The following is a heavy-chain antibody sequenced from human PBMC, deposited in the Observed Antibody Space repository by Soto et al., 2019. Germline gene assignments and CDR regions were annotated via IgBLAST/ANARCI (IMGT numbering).Heavy chain of an antibody. D-gene: IGHD1-20*01. CDR1: GYTFRTSG. CDR3: GRDTESNRYND. J-gene: IGHJ1*01. Sequence: QVQVLQSGPEVKRPGASVTVSCKTSGYTFRTSGIIWVRQAPGRGLEWVGWIRPDNGNRKSAQRLQGRVTLTTDTSASTAYMESRRLTSDDTAMYYCGRDTESNRYNDWGQGTLVTVSS. CDR2: IRPDNGNR. V-gene: IGHV1-18*01.